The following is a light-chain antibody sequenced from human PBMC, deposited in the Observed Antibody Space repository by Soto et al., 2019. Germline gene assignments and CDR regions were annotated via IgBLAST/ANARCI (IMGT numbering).Light chain of an antibody. CDR3: MRGAHWPYT. J-gene: IGKJ2*01. CDR1: QSLIYSDGNTY. Sequence: DVVMTQSPLSLPVTLGQPASISCRSSQSLIYSDGNTYLNWFQQTPGQSPRRLIYKVSNRDSGVPDRFSGSGSGTDFTLKISRVEAEDVGVYYCMRGAHWPYTFGQGTKLEIK. CDR2: KVS. V-gene: IGKV2-30*01.